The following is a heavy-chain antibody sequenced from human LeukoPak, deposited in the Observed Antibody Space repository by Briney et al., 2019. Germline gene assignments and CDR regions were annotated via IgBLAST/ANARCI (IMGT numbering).Heavy chain of an antibody. CDR1: GFDFNTFG. CDR2: ISYDGSNK. V-gene: IGHV3-30*18. Sequence: PGGSLRLSCVASGFDFNTFGMHWVRQAPGKGLEWVAVISYDGSNKYYADSVKGRFTISRDNSKNTLYLQMNSLRAEDTAVYYCAKDRIAAAFDYWGQGTLVTVSS. D-gene: IGHD6-13*01. J-gene: IGHJ4*02. CDR3: AKDRIAAAFDY.